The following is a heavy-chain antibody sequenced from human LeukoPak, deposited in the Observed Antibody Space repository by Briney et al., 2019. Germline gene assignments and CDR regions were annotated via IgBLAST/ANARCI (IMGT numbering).Heavy chain of an antibody. CDR3: ARVDGYSSGLTSHTHNWFDP. CDR1: GGTFSSYA. CDR2: IIPIFGTA. D-gene: IGHD6-19*01. J-gene: IGHJ5*02. V-gene: IGHV1-69*06. Sequence: ASVKVSCKASGGTFSSYAISWVRQAPGQGLEWMGVIIPIFGTANYAQKFQGRVTITADKSTSTAYMELSSLRSEDTAVYYCARVDGYSSGLTSHTHNWFDPWGQGTLVTVSS.